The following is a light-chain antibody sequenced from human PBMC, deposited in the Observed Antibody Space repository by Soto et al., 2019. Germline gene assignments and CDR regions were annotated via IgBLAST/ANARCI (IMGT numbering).Light chain of an antibody. CDR2: DAS. CDR3: QQRSSWWT. CDR1: HTVFSS. V-gene: IGKV3-11*01. J-gene: IGKJ1*01. Sequence: EIVLTQSPATLSLSPGERATLSCRASHTVFSSLAWYQQRPGQVPRLLIYDASNRATGIPARFSGSGSGTDFTLTISRLEPEDFAVYYCQQRSSWWTFGQGTKVEIK.